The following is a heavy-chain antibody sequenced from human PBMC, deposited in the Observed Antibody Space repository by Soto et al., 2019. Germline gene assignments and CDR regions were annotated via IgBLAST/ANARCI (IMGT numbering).Heavy chain of an antibody. D-gene: IGHD3-10*01. CDR3: ASGSPRNTDFDY. CDR1: GFTFSSYG. V-gene: IGHV3-33*01. Sequence: QVQLVESGGGVVQPGRSLRLSCAASGFTFSSYGMHWVRQAPGKGLEWVAVIWYDGSNKYYADSVKSRFTISRDNSKNTLYLQMNSLRAEDTAVYYCASGSPRNTDFDYWGQGTLVTVSS. J-gene: IGHJ4*02. CDR2: IWYDGSNK.